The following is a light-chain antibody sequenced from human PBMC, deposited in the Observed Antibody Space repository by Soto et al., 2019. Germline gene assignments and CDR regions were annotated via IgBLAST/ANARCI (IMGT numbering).Light chain of an antibody. J-gene: IGKJ4*01. Sequence: EIMLTQSPGTLSLSPGERATLSCRASQSVSSSYLAWYQQKPGQAPRLLIYGASSRATGIPDRFSGSGSGTDFTLTISRLEPEDFAVYYCQQYGSSPFGGGTKVDI. CDR2: GAS. CDR3: QQYGSSP. CDR1: QSVSSSY. V-gene: IGKV3-20*01.